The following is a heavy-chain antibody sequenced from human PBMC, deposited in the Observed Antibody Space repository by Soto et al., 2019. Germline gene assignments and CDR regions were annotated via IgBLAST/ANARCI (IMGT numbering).Heavy chain of an antibody. J-gene: IGHJ4*01. D-gene: IGHD2-2*01. Sequence: PXETLSLTCTVSGGSITTNDWWSWVRQPPVKGLEWIGEIYHTGLTNYNASLKSRVTMSVDGSKNQFSLMLTSVTAADTAIYYCARDVAMPGESDRFDQWSQGTPVTVSS. CDR3: ARDVAMPGESDRFDQ. CDR2: IYHTGLT. V-gene: IGHV4-4*02. CDR1: GGSITTNDW.